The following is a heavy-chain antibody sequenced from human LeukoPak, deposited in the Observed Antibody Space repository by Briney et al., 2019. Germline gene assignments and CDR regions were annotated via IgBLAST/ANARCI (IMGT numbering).Heavy chain of an antibody. CDR3: ASGGIYYGAAFDF. J-gene: IGHJ4*02. Sequence: GGSLRLSCAASGFTFSSYDMHWVRHATGKGLEWVSAIGTAGDTYYPGSVKGRFTISRDNAKNSLYLQMNSLRAEDTALYYCASGGIYYGAAFDFWGQGTLVTVSS. D-gene: IGHD1-26*01. CDR2: IGTAGDT. CDR1: GFTFSSYD. V-gene: IGHV3-13*01.